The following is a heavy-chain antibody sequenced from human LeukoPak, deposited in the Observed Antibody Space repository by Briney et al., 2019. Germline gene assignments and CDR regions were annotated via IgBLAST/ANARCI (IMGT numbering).Heavy chain of an antibody. Sequence: SETLSLTCTVSVGSVSSGSYYWSWIRQPPGKGLEWIGYIYYSGSTNYNPSLKSRVTISVDTSKNQFSLKLSSVTAADTAVYYCARAPGITVADGKLFFDYWGQGTLVTVSS. CDR1: VGSVSSGSYY. CDR3: ARAPGITVADGKLFFDY. CDR2: IYYSGST. J-gene: IGHJ4*02. V-gene: IGHV4-61*01. D-gene: IGHD6-19*01.